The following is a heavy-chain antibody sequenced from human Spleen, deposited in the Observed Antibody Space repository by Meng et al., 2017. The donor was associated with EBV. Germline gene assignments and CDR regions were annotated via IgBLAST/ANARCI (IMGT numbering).Heavy chain of an antibody. J-gene: IGHJ4*02. CDR1: GDSISGYY. CDR3: ARGAGATDY. Sequence: QLQLQESGPGLVKPSETLSLTCAVSGDSISGYYWSWIRQPPGKGLEWIGEINHSGSTNYNPSLKSRVAISVDTSKNQFSLKLSSVTAADTAVYYCARGAGATDYWGPGTMVTVSA. V-gene: IGHV4-34*01. D-gene: IGHD1-26*01. CDR2: INHSGST.